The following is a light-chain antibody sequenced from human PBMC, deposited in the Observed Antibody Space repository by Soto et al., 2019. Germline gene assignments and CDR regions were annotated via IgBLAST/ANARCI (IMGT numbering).Light chain of an antibody. Sequence: DIQMTQSPSSLSESAGDRVTITCRASQGISTYLNWYQQKPGKAPKLLIYATSSLQSGVPSRFSGSGSETDFTLTISSLQPEDFATYSCQQSYSTPTTFGQGTKV. J-gene: IGKJ1*01. CDR1: QGISTY. CDR2: ATS. CDR3: QQSYSTPTT. V-gene: IGKV1-39*01.